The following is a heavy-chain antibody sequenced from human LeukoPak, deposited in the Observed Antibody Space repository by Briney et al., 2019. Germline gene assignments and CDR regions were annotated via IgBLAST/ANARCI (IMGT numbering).Heavy chain of an antibody. CDR3: AGDREQQLVIDYYYMDV. CDR1: GYTFTGYY. V-gene: IGHV1-2*02. J-gene: IGHJ6*03. Sequence: ASVKVSCKASGYTFTGYYMHWVRQAPGQGLEWMGWINPNSGGTNYAQKFQGRVTMTRDTSISTAYMELSRLRSDGTAVYYCAGDREQQLVIDYYYMDVWGKGTTVTVSS. CDR2: INPNSGGT. D-gene: IGHD6-13*01.